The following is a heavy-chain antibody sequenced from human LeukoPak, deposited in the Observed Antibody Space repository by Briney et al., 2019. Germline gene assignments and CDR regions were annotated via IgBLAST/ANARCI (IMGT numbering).Heavy chain of an antibody. V-gene: IGHV4-30-4*01. D-gene: IGHD3-10*01. CDR3: DRPLNYSGSGSYYNVHYYYYGMDV. CDR1: GGSISRGDYY. CDR2: IYYGGST. J-gene: IGHJ6*04. Sequence: SETLSLTCTVSGGSISRGDYYWSWIRQPPGKGLEWIGYIYYGGSTYYNPSLKSRVTISVDTSKNQCSLKLSSVTAADTAVYYCDRPLNYSGSGSYYNVHYYYYGMDVWGKGTTVTVSS.